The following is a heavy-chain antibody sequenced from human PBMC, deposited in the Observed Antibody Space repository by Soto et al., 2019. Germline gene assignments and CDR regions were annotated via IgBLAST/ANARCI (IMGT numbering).Heavy chain of an antibody. CDR2: ISGSSAYI. Sequence: EVQLVESGGGLVKPGGSLTLSCAASGFTFISYSMNWVRQAPGKGLEWVSSISGSSAYIYYADSVKGRFTISRDNAKNSLYLQMISLRAEDTAVYYCAGQKDAFHIWGQGTMDTVS. V-gene: IGHV3-21*01. J-gene: IGHJ3*02. CDR3: AGQKDAFHI. CDR1: GFTFISYS.